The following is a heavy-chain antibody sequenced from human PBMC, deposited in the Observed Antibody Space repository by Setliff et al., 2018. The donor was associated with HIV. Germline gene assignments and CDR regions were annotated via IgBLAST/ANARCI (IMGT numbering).Heavy chain of an antibody. D-gene: IGHD3-3*01. CDR1: GFTFRSYA. CDR3: ASWSNDGFEI. J-gene: IGHJ3*02. CDR2: ISGSGGST. Sequence: GGSLRLSCAASGFTFRSYAMSWVRQAPGKGLEWVSAISGSGGSTYYADSVKGRFTISRDNAKNSLYLQMNSLRVEDTAVYYCASWSNDGFEIWGRGTMVTVSS. V-gene: IGHV3-23*01.